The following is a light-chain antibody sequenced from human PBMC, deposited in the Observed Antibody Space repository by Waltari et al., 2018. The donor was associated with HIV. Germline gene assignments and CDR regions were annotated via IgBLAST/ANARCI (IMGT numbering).Light chain of an antibody. J-gene: IGLJ2*01. CDR3: QVWDSSTRV. CDR2: RDS. CDR1: KIGSKN. V-gene: IGLV3-9*01. Sequence: SYELTQPLSVSVALGQTARITCGGNKIGSKNVHRYQPKPGQAPVLVIYRDSNRPSGIPERFSGSNSGNTATLTISRAQAGDEADYYCQVWDSSTRVFGGGTKLTVL.